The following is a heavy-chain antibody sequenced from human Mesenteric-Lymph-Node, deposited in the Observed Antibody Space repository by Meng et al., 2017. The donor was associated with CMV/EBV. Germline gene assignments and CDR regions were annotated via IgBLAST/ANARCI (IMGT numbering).Heavy chain of an antibody. V-gene: IGHV3-23*03. CDR1: GFTFSSYS. CDR2: IYSGGST. J-gene: IGHJ4*02. D-gene: IGHD4-17*01. CDR3: AKNYGDYAVDFDY. Sequence: GESLKISCAASGFTFSSYSMNWVRQAPGKGLEWVSVIYSGGSTYYADSVKGRFTISRDNSKNTLYLQMNSLRAEDTAVYYCAKNYGDYAVDFDYWGQGTLVTVSS.